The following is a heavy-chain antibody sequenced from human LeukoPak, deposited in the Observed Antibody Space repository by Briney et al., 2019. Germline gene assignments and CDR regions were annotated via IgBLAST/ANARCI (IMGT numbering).Heavy chain of an antibody. Sequence: GXEXXGXINPNSCGTHYAQKFQVRLTMTSDTSTSTAYMELSRLRSDDTAVYYCAREGIAVADPAFDIWGQGTMVTVSS. V-gene: IGHV1-2*02. CDR3: AREGIAVADPAFDI. CDR2: INPNSCGT. J-gene: IGHJ3*02. D-gene: IGHD6-19*01.